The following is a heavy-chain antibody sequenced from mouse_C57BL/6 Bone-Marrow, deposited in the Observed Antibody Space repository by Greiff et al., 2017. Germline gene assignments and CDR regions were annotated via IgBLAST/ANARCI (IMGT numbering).Heavy chain of an antibody. CDR1: GYTFTDYY. CDR2: IYPGSGNT. Sequence: VQLQQSGAELVRPGASVKLSCKASGYTFTDYYINWVKQRAGQGLEWIARIYPGSGNTYYNEKFKGKATLTAEKSSSTAYMQLSSLTAEDSAVYFCARVRLTGDYWGQGTTLTVSS. V-gene: IGHV1-76*01. CDR3: ARVRLTGDY. J-gene: IGHJ2*01. D-gene: IGHD4-1*01.